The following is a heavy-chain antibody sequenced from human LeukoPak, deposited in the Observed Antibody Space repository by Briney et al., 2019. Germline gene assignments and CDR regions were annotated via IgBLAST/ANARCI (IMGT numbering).Heavy chain of an antibody. CDR1: GFTFSSYS. Sequence: GGSLRLSCSVSGFTFSSYSMNWVRQAPGKGLQWVSSISGGGSYIFYADSVEGRFSVSRDNAKNSVFLQVNSLRAEDTPVYYCARGLGDYDAFDVWGHGTRVTVAS. J-gene: IGHJ3*01. CDR3: ARGLGDYDAFDV. D-gene: IGHD4-17*01. CDR2: ISGGGSYI. V-gene: IGHV3-21*01.